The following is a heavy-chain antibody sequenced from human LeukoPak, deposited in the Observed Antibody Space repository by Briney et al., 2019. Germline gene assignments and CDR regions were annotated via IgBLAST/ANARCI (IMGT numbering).Heavy chain of an antibody. CDR1: GFTFSSYW. CDR3: ARDEERGYDSLSHYYYGMDV. J-gene: IGHJ6*02. V-gene: IGHV3-74*01. D-gene: IGHD5-12*01. CDR2: INSDGSST. Sequence: PGGSLRLSCAASGFTFSSYWMHWVRQAPGKGLVWVSRINSDGSSTSYADSVKGRFTISRDNAKNTLYQQMNSLRAEDTAVYYCARDEERGYDSLSHYYYGMDVWGQGTTVTVSS.